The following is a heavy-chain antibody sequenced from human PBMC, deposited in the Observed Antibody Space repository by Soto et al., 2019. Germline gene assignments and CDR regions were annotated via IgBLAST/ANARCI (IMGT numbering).Heavy chain of an antibody. D-gene: IGHD3-10*01. V-gene: IGHV3-48*02. CDR2: ISSSSSTI. CDR3: ARDWGDLGAFDI. J-gene: IGHJ3*02. Sequence: GGSLRLSCAASLFTFSGYSMNWVLQAPGKGLECVSYISSSSSTIYYADSVNGRFTISRDNAKNSLYLQMNSLRDEDTAVYYCARDWGDLGAFDIWGQGTMVTVSS. CDR1: LFTFSGYS.